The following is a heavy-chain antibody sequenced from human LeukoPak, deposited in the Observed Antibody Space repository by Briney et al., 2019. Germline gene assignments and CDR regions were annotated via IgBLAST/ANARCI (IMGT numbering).Heavy chain of an antibody. J-gene: IGHJ4*02. V-gene: IGHV3-23*01. CDR2: ISGSGGST. D-gene: IGHD6-6*01. Sequence: GGSLRPSCAASGFTFSSYAMSWVRQAPGKGLEWVSAISGSGGSTYYADSVKGRFTISRDNSKNTLYLQMDSLRAEDTAVYYCAKDRETSIAARLLGYWGQGTLVTVSS. CDR1: GFTFSSYA. CDR3: AKDRETSIAARLLGY.